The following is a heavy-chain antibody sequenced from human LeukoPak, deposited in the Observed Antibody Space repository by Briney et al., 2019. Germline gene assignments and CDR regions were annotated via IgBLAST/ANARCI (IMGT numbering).Heavy chain of an antibody. CDR3: ARDYCSSTSCYGMDV. V-gene: IGHV4-59*01. D-gene: IGHD2-2*01. CDR2: IYYSGST. Sequence: SQTLSLTCTVSGGSISRYYGNWIRQPPGKGLEWIGYIYYSGSTNYNPSLKSRVTISVDTSKNQFSLKLSSVTAADTAVYYCARDYCSSTSCYGMDVWGQGTTVTVSS. CDR1: GGSISRYY. J-gene: IGHJ6*02.